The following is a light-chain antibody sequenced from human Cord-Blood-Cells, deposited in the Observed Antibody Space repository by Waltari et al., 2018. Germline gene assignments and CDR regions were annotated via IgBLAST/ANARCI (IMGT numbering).Light chain of an antibody. CDR3: QQYNNWPPLT. Sequence: EIVMTQPPATLSVSQGDRATISCRSSQSVSSNLAWYQQKPGQAPRPLIYGASTRATGIPARFSGSGSGTEFTLTISSLQSEDFAGYCCQQYNNWPPLTFGGGTKVEIK. V-gene: IGKV3-15*01. CDR2: GAS. J-gene: IGKJ4*01. CDR1: QSVSSN.